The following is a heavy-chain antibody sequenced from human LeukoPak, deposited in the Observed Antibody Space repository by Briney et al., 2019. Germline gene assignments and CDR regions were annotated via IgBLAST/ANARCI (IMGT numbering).Heavy chain of an antibody. Sequence: SETLSPTCAVSGGTFSDNYLSWIRQPPWKGLEWIGEFNNSGSTNYNTSLKGRVTISVDTSKNQFSLKLSSATAADTAVYFCARGLGLTTGSYYFDSWGQGTLVGVSS. CDR2: FNNSGST. CDR1: GGTFSDNY. CDR3: ARGLGLTTGSYYFDS. J-gene: IGHJ4*02. V-gene: IGHV4-34*01. D-gene: IGHD3-22*01.